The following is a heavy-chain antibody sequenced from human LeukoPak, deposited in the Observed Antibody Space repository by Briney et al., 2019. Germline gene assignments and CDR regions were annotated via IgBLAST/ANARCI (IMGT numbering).Heavy chain of an antibody. CDR2: INHSGST. D-gene: IGHD3-10*01. CDR3: ARGPTMVRGAPYNWFDP. CDR1: GGSFSGYY. J-gene: IGHJ5*02. Sequence: PSETLSLTCAVYGGSFSGYYWSWIRQPPGKGLEWIGEINHSGSTNYNPSLKSRVTISVDTSKNQFSLELSSVTAADTAVYYCARGPTMVRGAPYNWFDPWGQGTLVTVSS. V-gene: IGHV4-34*01.